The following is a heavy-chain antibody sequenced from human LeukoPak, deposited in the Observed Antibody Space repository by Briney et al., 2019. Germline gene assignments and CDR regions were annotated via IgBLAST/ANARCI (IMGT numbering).Heavy chain of an antibody. D-gene: IGHD3-22*01. Sequence: GGSLRLSCAASGFTVSSNYMSWVRQAPGKGLEWVSIIYSGGSTFYADSVKGRFTISRDNSKNTLYLQMNSLKAEDTAIYYCAKDPTDFDSSGQTYFDYWGQGTLVTVSS. J-gene: IGHJ4*02. V-gene: IGHV3-53*01. CDR2: IYSGGST. CDR3: AKDPTDFDSSGQTYFDY. CDR1: GFTVSSNY.